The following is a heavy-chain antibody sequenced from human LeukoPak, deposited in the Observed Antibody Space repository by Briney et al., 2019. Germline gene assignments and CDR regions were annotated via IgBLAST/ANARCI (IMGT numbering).Heavy chain of an antibody. V-gene: IGHV5-51*01. D-gene: IGHD6-6*01. CDR1: GYSFTSYY. CDR3: ARRAARAVNNWFDP. J-gene: IGHJ5*02. CDR2: MYPGDSNT. Sequence: GESLKISCKGSGYSFTSYYIAWVRQMSGKGLEWMGIMYPGDSNTRYSPSFQGQVTISADKSISTAYLQWSSLKASDTAMYYCARRAARAVNNWFDPWGQGTLVTVSS.